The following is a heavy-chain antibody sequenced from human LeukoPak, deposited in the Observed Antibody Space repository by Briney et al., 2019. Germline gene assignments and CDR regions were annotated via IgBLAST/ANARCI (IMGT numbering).Heavy chain of an antibody. D-gene: IGHD3-22*01. J-gene: IGHJ4*02. CDR3: ARDWGSGYYDY. CDR2: IYYSGST. Sequence: PSETLSLTCTVSGGSISSDGYCWSWIRQHPGKGLEWIGYIYYSGSTYYNPSLKSRVTISVDTSKNQFSLKLSSVTVADTAVYYCARDWGSGYYDYWGQGSLVIVSS. CDR1: GGSISSDGYC. V-gene: IGHV4-31*03.